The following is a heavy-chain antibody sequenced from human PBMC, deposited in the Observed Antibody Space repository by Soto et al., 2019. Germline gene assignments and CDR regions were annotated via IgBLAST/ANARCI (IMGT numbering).Heavy chain of an antibody. CDR2: INHSGTT. D-gene: IGHD5-12*01. V-gene: IGHV4-34*09. CDR1: GGSFSGYY. Sequence: SETLSLTCAVYGGSFSGYYWSWIRQPPGKGLEWIGEINHSGTTYYNPSLKSRVTISVDTSKNQLSLKLSSVTAADTAVYYCAGASTWHPGAFDIWGQGITVTVSS. CDR3: AGASTWHPGAFDI. J-gene: IGHJ3*02.